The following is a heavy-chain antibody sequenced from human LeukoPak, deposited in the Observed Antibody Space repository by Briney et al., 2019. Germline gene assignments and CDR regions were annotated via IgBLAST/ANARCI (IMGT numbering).Heavy chain of an antibody. Sequence: PSGTLSLTCAVYGGSFSGYYWSWIRQPPGKGLEWIGEINHSGSTNYNPSLKSRVTISVDTSKNQFSLKLSSVTAADTAVYYCARLEYSSSFAWGQGTLVTVSS. CDR3: ARLEYSSSFA. J-gene: IGHJ5*02. CDR1: GGSFSGYY. D-gene: IGHD6-6*01. CDR2: INHSGST. V-gene: IGHV4-34*01.